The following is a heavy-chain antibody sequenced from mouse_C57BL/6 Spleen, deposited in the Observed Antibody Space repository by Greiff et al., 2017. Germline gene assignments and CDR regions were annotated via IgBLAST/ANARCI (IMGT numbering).Heavy chain of an antibody. Sequence: QVQLQQSGAELVKPGASVKISCKASGYAFSSYWMNWVKQRPGKGLEWIGQIYPGDGDTNYNGKFKGKATLTADKSSSTAYMQLSSLTSEDSAVYFCARGAYDGYSTMITTSLYFDYWGQGTTLTVSS. CDR1: GYAFSSYW. D-gene: IGHD2-4*01. CDR2: IYPGDGDT. J-gene: IGHJ2*01. CDR3: ARGAYDGYSTMITTSLYFDY. V-gene: IGHV1-80*01.